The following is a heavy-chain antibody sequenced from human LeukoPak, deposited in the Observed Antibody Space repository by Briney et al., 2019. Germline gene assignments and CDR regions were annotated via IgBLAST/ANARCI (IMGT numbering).Heavy chain of an antibody. Sequence: GASVKVSCKVSGYTLTELSMHWVRQAPGKGLEWMGGFDPEDGETIYAQKFQGRVTMTEDTSTGTAYMELSSLRSEDTAVYYCAADRLLWFGELPIHGMDVWAKGPRSPSPQ. D-gene: IGHD3-10*01. CDR3: AADRLLWFGELPIHGMDV. CDR1: GYTLTELS. V-gene: IGHV1-24*01. CDR2: FDPEDGET. J-gene: IGHJ6*04.